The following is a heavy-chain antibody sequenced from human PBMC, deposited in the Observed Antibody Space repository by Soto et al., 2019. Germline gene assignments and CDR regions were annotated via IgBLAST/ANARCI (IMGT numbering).Heavy chain of an antibody. V-gene: IGHV3-74*01. CDR3: AKVSDR. CDR1: GFTLGSHR. CDR2: IDTDGGGT. D-gene: IGHD2-8*01. Sequence: DVQLVESGGGLVQPGGSLRVSCAASGFTLGSHRIHWVRQAPGKGLEWVSRIDTDGGGTSYADSVKGRFTISTDNAKNTVYLQMNGLRAEDTAVYYCAKVSDRWGQGILVTV. J-gene: IGHJ5*02.